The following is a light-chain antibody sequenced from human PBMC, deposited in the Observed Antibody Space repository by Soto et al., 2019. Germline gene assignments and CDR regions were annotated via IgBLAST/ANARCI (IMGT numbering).Light chain of an antibody. CDR2: AAS. V-gene: IGKV1-17*01. CDR3: QHYNSYPEA. Sequence: DIRMTQSPSSLSTSVGDKVTITCGASQGIRNDLAWFQQKPGKAPKRLIYAASNVQSGVPSRFSGSGSGTEFTLTICSLQPDDFATYYCQHYNSYPEAFGQGTKVDI. J-gene: IGKJ1*01. CDR1: QGIRND.